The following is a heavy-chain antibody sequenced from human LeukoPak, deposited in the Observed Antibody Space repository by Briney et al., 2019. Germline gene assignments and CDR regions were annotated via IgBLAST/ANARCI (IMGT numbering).Heavy chain of an antibody. V-gene: IGHV3-23*01. D-gene: IGHD1-26*01. CDR3: AKASTWSYDYFDY. Sequence: PGGSLRLSCEASGFTFSIYAMSWVRQAPGKGLEWVSTISGSGGSTYFADSVKGRFTISRDNSKNTVYLQMNSLRADDTAVYCCAKASTWSYDYFDYWGQGTLVTVSS. CDR2: ISGSGGST. CDR1: GFTFSIYA. J-gene: IGHJ4*02.